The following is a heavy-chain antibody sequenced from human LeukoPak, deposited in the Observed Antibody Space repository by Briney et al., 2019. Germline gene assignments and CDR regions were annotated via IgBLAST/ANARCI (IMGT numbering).Heavy chain of an antibody. CDR1: GFTFSSYA. CDR3: AKDRQTLRYFDWLLCD. Sequence: PGGSLRLSCAASGFTFSSYAMSWVRQAPGKGLEWVSAISGSGGSTYYADSVKGRFTISRDNSKNTLYLQMNSLGAEDTAVYYCAKDRQTLRYFDWLLCDWGQGTLVTVSS. CDR2: ISGSGGST. D-gene: IGHD3-9*01. V-gene: IGHV3-23*01. J-gene: IGHJ4*02.